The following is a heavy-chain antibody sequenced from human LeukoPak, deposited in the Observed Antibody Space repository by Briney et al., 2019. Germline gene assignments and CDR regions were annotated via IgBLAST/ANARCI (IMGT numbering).Heavy chain of an antibody. CDR3: ARAEQYQLLLH. CDR1: GYTFTSYG. Sequence: GGSVKVSCKASGYTFTSYGITWVRQAPGQGLEWMGWISAYNGNTNYAEKLQGRVTMATDTSTSTAYLDLRSLRSDDTAVYYCARAEQYQLLLHWGQGTLVTVSS. J-gene: IGHJ4*02. CDR2: ISAYNGNT. D-gene: IGHD2-2*01. V-gene: IGHV1-18*01.